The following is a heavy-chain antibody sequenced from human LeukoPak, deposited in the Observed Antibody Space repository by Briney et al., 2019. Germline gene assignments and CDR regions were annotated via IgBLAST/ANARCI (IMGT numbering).Heavy chain of an antibody. V-gene: IGHV4-59*01. CDR1: GGSISNYY. D-gene: IGHD6-6*01. J-gene: IGHJ4*02. Sequence: SETLSLTCTVSGGSISNYYWSWIRQPPGKGLEWIGYIYYSGGTTYNPFLNSRATISLDTSEKQFPLKVTSVTAADTAVYYCARGGIKDTRSSGGNFDYWGQGTLVTVSS. CDR3: ARGGIKDTRSSGGNFDY. CDR2: IYYSGGT.